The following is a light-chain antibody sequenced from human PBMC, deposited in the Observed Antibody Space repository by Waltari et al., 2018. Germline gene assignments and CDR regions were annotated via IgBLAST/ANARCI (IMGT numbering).Light chain of an antibody. CDR2: DVS. J-gene: IGLJ2*01. CDR3: SSYTSSSTLVV. V-gene: IGLV2-14*03. CDR1: SSDVGGYNY. Sequence: QSALTQPASVSGSPGQSITISCTGTSSDVGGYNYVSWYQQHPGKAPKLMIYDVSNRPAGVSSRFSGSKSGNPAALTISGLQAEDEADYYCSSYTSSSTLVVFGGGTKLTVL.